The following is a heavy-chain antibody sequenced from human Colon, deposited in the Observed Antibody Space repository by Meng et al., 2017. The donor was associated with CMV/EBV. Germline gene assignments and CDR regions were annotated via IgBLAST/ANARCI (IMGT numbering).Heavy chain of an antibody. J-gene: IGHJ4*02. CDR3: ARHSLTILTD. D-gene: IGHD2-8*02. CDR1: GFSPPTTGAV. CDR2: LHCDDDK. V-gene: IGHV2-5*02. Sequence: TLTESCPTPVKPTQTLPLTFALSGFSPPTTGAVVAWLPQPHGQAPELLAILHCDDDKRYSPSLKNRLNITKDTSKYQVVLSMTDLDPADTGTFYCARHSLTILTDWGQGALVTVSS.